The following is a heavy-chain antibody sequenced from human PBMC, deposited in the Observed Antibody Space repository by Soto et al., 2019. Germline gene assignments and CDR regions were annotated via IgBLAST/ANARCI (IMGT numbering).Heavy chain of an antibody. V-gene: IGHV3-33*01. CDR2: IWYDGSNK. D-gene: IGHD3-22*01. J-gene: IGHJ4*02. CDR3: ARPDSSGYYWGLDY. CDR1: GFTFSSYG. Sequence: QVQLVESGGGVVQPGRSLRLSCAASGFTFSSYGMHWVRQAPGKGLEWVALIWYDGSNKYYADSVKGRFTISRDNSKNTLYLQMNSLRAEDTAVYYCARPDSSGYYWGLDYWGQRTLVTVSS.